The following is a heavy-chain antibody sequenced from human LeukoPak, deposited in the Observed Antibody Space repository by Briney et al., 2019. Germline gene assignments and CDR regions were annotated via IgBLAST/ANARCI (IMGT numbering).Heavy chain of an antibody. CDR1: GGTFSSYA. D-gene: IGHD1-1*01. J-gene: IGHJ6*02. Sequence: SVKVSCKASGGTFSSYAISWVRQAPGQGLEWMGGIIPIFGTANYAQKFQGRVTITADESTSTAYMELSSLRSEDTAVYYCAAPARTMYGMDVWGQGTTVTVSS. V-gene: IGHV1-69*13. CDR3: AAPARTMYGMDV. CDR2: IIPIFGTA.